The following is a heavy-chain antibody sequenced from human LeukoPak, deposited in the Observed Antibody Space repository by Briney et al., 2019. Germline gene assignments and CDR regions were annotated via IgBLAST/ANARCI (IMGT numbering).Heavy chain of an antibody. CDR3: AKDRRIVVVPAGGDY. D-gene: IGHD2-2*01. V-gene: IGHV3-23*01. CDR2: ISGSGGST. J-gene: IGHJ4*02. CDR1: GFTVSSNY. Sequence: PGGSLRLSCAASGFTVSSNYMSWVRQAPGKGLEWVSAISGSGGSTYYADSVKGRFTISRDNSKNTLYLQMNSLRAEDTAVYYCAKDRRIVVVPAGGDYWGQGTLVTVSS.